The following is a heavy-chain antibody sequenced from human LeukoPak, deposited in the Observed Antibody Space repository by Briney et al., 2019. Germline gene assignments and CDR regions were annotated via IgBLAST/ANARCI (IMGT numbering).Heavy chain of an antibody. CDR2: IDPGDSET. Sequence: GESLKISCKGSGYSFTSYWIGWVCQMPGKGLEWVGIIDPGDSETRYSPSFQGQVTISADKSMSTAYLQWSSLQASDTAVYYCARFSSSSSIRGDYWGQGTLVTVSS. CDR1: GYSFTSYW. J-gene: IGHJ4*02. V-gene: IGHV5-51*01. CDR3: ARFSSSSSIRGDY. D-gene: IGHD2-2*01.